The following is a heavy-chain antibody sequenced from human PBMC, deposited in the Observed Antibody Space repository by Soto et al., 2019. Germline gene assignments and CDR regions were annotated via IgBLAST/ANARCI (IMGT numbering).Heavy chain of an antibody. CDR1: GRIFSSFP. D-gene: IGHD3-10*02. CDR2: VISASGSG. J-gene: IGHJ3*01. CDR3: ARVGSRDAYDYVLDH. V-gene: IGHV1-69*06. Sequence: QVQAVQSGAEVKKPGSSVKISCKASGRIFSSFPTSWVRQVPGQGLEWMGGVISASGSGTYAPKFQGRVTITAVNSAGIGYMEFTSLTSEDTAIYYCARVGSRDAYDYVLDHWGPGTMVTVSS.